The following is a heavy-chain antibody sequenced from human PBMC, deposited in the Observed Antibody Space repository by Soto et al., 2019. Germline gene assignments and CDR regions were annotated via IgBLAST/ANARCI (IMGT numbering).Heavy chain of an antibody. CDR1: GFTFSSYA. Sequence: GGSLRLSCAASGFTFSSYAMSWVRQAPGKGLEWVSAISGSGGSTYYADSVKGRFTISRDNSKNTLYLQMNSLRAEDTAVYFFFKQKTAYDILTGYYNFDYWGQGTLVTVSS. V-gene: IGHV3-23*01. D-gene: IGHD3-9*01. J-gene: IGHJ4*02. CDR2: ISGSGGST. CDR3: FKQKTAYDILTGYYNFDY.